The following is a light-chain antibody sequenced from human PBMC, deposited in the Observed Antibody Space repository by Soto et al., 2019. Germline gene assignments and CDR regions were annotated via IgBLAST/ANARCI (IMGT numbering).Light chain of an antibody. CDR1: SSDVGGYNY. V-gene: IGLV2-14*01. CDR3: SSYTSSISYV. CDR2: EVS. J-gene: IGLJ1*01. Sequence: QSVLTQPASVSGSPGQSITISCTGTSSDVGGYNYVSWYQSHPGEAPKLIIYEVSNRPSGVSDRFSGSKSGNTASLTISGLQAEDEADYYCSSYTSSISYVFGTGTKVTVL.